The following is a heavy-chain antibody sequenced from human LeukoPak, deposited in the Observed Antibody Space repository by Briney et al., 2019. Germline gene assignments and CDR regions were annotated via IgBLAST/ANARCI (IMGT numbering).Heavy chain of an antibody. V-gene: IGHV4-39*01. CDR3: ARNPTYYYDSSGYYYFDY. D-gene: IGHD3-22*01. CDR2: FDNSGST. CDR1: GGSISSSSYN. Sequence: SETLSLTCTVSGGSISSSSYNWGWIRQPPGKGLEWIGSFDNSGSTYYNPSLKSRVTISVDTSKNQFSLKLNSVTPEDTAVYYCARNPTYYYDSSGYYYFDYWGQGTLVTVSS. J-gene: IGHJ4*02.